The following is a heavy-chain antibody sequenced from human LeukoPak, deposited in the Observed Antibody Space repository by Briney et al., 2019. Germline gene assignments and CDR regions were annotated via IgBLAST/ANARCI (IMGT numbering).Heavy chain of an antibody. CDR3: VTHPLWRVAAVSYYFDY. J-gene: IGHJ4*02. V-gene: IGHV3-21*01. Sequence: PGGSLRLSCAASAFSLNAYNMNWVRQAPGKGLEWVSSISYTGTYIYYADSVKGRFTISRDNAQNSLYLQMNSLRAEDTAVYYCVTHPLWRVAAVSYYFDYWGQGTLVTVSS. CDR1: AFSLNAYN. D-gene: IGHD6-19*01. CDR2: ISYTGTYI.